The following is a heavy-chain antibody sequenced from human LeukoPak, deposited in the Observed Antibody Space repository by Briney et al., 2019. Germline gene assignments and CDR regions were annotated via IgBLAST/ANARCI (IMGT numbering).Heavy chain of an antibody. CDR3: AKDIRPILVIPAAMRPDY. CDR2: IRYDGSNK. J-gene: IGHJ4*02. V-gene: IGHV3-30*02. CDR1: GFTFSSYG. Sequence: GGSLRLSCAASGFTFSSYGMHSVRQAPGKGLEWVAFIRYDGSNKYYADSVNGRFTISRDNSKNKLYLQMNSLRAEDTAVYYCAKDIRPILVIPAAMRPDYWGQGTLVTVSS. D-gene: IGHD2-2*01.